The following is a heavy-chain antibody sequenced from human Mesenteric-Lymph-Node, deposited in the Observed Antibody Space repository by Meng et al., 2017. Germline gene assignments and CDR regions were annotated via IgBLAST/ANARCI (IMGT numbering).Heavy chain of an antibody. CDR2: IIPIFGTA. V-gene: IGHV1-8*02. CDR1: GSTFSNSH. Sequence: QLQLVPSAPEVKKPGASVKGSGKASGSTFSNSHIHWFRQAPGHGLEWMGGIIPIFGTANYAQKFQGRVTMTRNTSISTAYMELSSLRSEDTAVYYCARVDYGDINWFDPWGQGTLVTVSS. J-gene: IGHJ5*02. CDR3: ARVDYGDINWFDP. D-gene: IGHD4-17*01.